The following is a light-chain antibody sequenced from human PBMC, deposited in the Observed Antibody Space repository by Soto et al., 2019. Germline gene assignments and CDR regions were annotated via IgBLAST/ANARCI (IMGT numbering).Light chain of an antibody. CDR1: SSDVGGYNY. CDR3: SSYTSSSTYV. CDR2: EVS. Sequence: SVLTQPASVSGSPGQSITISCTGTSSDVGGYNYVSWYQQHPGKAPKLMIYEVSNRPSGVSNRSSGSKSGNTASLTISGLQAEDEADYYCSSYTSSSTYVFGTGTKVTVL. V-gene: IGLV2-14*01. J-gene: IGLJ1*01.